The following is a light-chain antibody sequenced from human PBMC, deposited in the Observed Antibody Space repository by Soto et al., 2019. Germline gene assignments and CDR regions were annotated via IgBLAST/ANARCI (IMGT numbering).Light chain of an antibody. CDR2: ENN. V-gene: IGLV1-51*02. Sequence: QSVLTQPPSVSAAPGQKVTISCSGSSSNIGNNYVSWYQQLPGTAPKLLIYENNKRPSGIPDRFSGSKSGTSATLGITGVEPGGESGYYCGTWDSSLSAFVFGTGTKVTVL. CDR3: GTWDSSLSAFV. J-gene: IGLJ1*01. CDR1: SSNIGNNY.